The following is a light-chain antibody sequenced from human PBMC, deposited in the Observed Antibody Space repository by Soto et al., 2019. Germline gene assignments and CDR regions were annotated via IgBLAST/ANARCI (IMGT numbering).Light chain of an antibody. V-gene: IGLV1-40*01. J-gene: IGLJ2*01. CDR1: SSNIGSGYD. Sequence: QSVLTQPPSVSGAPVQRVTISCTGTSSNIGSGYDVHWYQQLPGTAPKLLIYGDNNRPSGVPDRFSGFNSGTSAALAITGLQSEDEADYYCQAYDSSLSGVVFGGGTKLTVL. CDR3: QAYDSSLSGVV. CDR2: GDN.